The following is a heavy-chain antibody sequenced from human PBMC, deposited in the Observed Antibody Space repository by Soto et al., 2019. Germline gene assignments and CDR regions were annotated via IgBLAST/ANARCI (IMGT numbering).Heavy chain of an antibody. CDR2: IDPSDSYT. J-gene: IGHJ6*02. CDR3: ASSDSSGYYGGRYYYGMDV. V-gene: IGHV5-10-1*01. D-gene: IGHD3-22*01. Sequence: GEPLKISCKGSGYSFTSYCISWVRQMPGKGLEWMGRIDPSDSYTNYSPSFQGHVTISADKSISTAYLQWSSLKASDTAMYYCASSDSSGYYGGRYYYGMDVWGQGTTVTVSS. CDR1: GYSFTSYC.